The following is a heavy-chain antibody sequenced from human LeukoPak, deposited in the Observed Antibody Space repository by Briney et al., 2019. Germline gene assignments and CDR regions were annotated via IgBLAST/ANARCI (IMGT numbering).Heavy chain of an antibody. D-gene: IGHD6-25*01. CDR1: GFTFSSYS. Sequence: GGSLRLSCAASGFTFSSYSMNWVRQAPGKGLEWVSSISGTSTYIHDADSVKGRFTVFRDNANKSLYLQMNSLRAEDTAMYYCERGMRQIDDAFDLWGQGTMVTVSS. CDR3: ERGMRQIDDAFDL. V-gene: IGHV3-21*01. J-gene: IGHJ3*01. CDR2: ISGTSTYI.